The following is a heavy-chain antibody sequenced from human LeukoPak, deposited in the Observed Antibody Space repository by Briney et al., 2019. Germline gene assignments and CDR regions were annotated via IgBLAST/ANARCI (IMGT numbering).Heavy chain of an antibody. V-gene: IGHV3-7*01. J-gene: IGHJ3*02. CDR1: GFTFDLSW. D-gene: IGHD3-3*01. CDR2: MKPDGSEI. Sequence: PGGSLRLSCAASGFTFDLSWMSWVRQAPGKGLECVANMKPDGSEIYYVDSVRGRFTVSRDNAKNSLYLQMNSLRAEDTAVYYCAKDKGRHDFWSGWGAFDIWGQGTMVTVSS. CDR3: AKDKGRHDFWSGWGAFDI.